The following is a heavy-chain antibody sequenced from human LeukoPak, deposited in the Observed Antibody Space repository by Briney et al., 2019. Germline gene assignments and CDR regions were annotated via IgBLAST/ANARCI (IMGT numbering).Heavy chain of an antibody. D-gene: IGHD5-24*01. V-gene: IGHV4-59*11. Sequence: PSETLSLTYTVSGGSISSHYWSWIRQPPGKGLEWIGYIYYSGSTNYNPSLKSRVTISVDTSKNQFSLRLSSVTAADTAVYYCARVGYNYPFDYWGQGTLVTVSS. CDR3: ARVGYNYPFDY. J-gene: IGHJ4*02. CDR1: GGSISSHY. CDR2: IYYSGST.